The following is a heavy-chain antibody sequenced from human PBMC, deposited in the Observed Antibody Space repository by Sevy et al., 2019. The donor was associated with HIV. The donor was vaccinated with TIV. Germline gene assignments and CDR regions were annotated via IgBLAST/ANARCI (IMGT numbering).Heavy chain of an antibody. J-gene: IGHJ4*02. D-gene: IGHD4-17*01. Sequence: GGSLRLSCAASGFTFSSYAMSWVRQAPGKGLEWVSAISGSGGSTYYADSVKGRFTISRDNSKNTRYLQMNSLRAEDTAVYYCAKGEQLVTTNFDYWGQGTLVTVSS. CDR1: GFTFSSYA. CDR2: ISGSGGST. V-gene: IGHV3-23*01. CDR3: AKGEQLVTTNFDY.